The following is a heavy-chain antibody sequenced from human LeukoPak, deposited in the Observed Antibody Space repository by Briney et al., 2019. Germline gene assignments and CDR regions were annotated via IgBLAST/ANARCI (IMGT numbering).Heavy chain of an antibody. Sequence: PSETLSLTCTVSGDSMTRGGYYWSWVRQHPGKGLEWVGFIYHSGTTFYNPSLESRATISVDTSQNQFSLKLTSVTAADTAVYYCARAVAYRNYFDYWGQGTLVTVSS. CDR2: IYHSGTT. V-gene: IGHV4-31*03. J-gene: IGHJ4*02. D-gene: IGHD4-11*01. CDR1: GDSMTRGGYY. CDR3: ARAVAYRNYFDY.